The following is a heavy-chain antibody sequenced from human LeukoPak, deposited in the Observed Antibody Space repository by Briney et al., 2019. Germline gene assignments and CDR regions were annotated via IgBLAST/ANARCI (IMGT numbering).Heavy chain of an antibody. V-gene: IGHV4-59*08. CDR1: GGSISSYY. CDR2: IFYSGST. J-gene: IGHJ4*02. Sequence: PSETLSLTCTVSGGSISSYYWSWIRQPPGKGLEWIGYIFYSGSTNYNPSLKSRVTISVDTSENQFSLKLSSVTAADTAVYYCARLSTSWFFDYWGQGTLVTVSS. D-gene: IGHD6-13*01. CDR3: ARLSTSWFFDY.